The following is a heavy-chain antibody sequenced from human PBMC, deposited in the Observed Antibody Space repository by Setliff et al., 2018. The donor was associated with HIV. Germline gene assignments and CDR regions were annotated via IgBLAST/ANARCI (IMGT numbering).Heavy chain of an antibody. V-gene: IGHV3-23*01. J-gene: IGHJ4*02. Sequence: GGSLRLSCAASGLTLSNSAMTWVRQKPGRGLEWVSLIQSGGIIYYADSVKGRFTISRDSSSNTLSLQMTSLRAEDTAVYYCAKDPISWELRPTYFDDWGQGTLVTVSS. CDR3: AKDPISWELRPTYFDD. D-gene: IGHD1-7*01. CDR1: GLTLSNSA. CDR2: IQSGGII.